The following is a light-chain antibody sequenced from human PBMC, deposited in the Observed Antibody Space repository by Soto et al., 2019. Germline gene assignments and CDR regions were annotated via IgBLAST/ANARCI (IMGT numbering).Light chain of an antibody. J-gene: IGLJ3*02. CDR1: SSDVGGYNY. CDR3: SSYTSSSSWV. CDR2: EVS. V-gene: IGLV2-14*01. Sequence: QPASVSGSPGQSITISCTGTSSDVGGYNYVSWYQQHPGKAPKLMIYEVSNRPSGVSNRFSGSKSGNTASLTISGLQAEDEADYYCSSYTSSSSWVFGGGTKLTVL.